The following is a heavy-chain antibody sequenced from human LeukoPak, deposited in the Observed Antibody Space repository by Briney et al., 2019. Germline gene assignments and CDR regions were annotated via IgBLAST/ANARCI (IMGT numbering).Heavy chain of an antibody. CDR2: ISSSSSTI. CDR1: GFTFSSYS. D-gene: IGHD6-6*01. CDR3: AREILAARSHAYYFDY. V-gene: IGHV3-48*01. J-gene: IGHJ4*02. Sequence: GESLRLSCAASGFTFSSYSMNWVRQAPGKGLEWVSYISSSSSTIYYADSVKGRFTISRDNAKNSLYLQMNSLRAEDTAVYYCAREILAARSHAYYFDYWGQGTLVTVSS.